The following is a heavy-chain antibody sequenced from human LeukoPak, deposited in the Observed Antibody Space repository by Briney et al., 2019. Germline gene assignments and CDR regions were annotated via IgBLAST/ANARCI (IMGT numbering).Heavy chain of an antibody. V-gene: IGHV3-53*01. CDR3: ARMTTVTYYFDY. D-gene: IGHD4-17*01. CDR2: IYSGGST. CDR1: GFTVSSNY. J-gene: IGHJ4*02. Sequence: PGGSLRLSCAASGFTVSSNYMSWVRQAPGKGLEWVSVIYSGGSTYYADSAKGRFTISRDNSKNTLYLQMNSLRAEDTAVYYCARMTTVTYYFDYWGQGTLVTVSS.